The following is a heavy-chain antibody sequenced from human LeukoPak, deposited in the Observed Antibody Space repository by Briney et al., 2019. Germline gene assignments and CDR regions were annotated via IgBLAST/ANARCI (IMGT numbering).Heavy chain of an antibody. CDR1: GGSISSSSYY. D-gene: IGHD1-26*01. Sequence: SETLSLTRTVSGGSISSSSYYWGWIRQPPGKGLEWIGSIYYSGSTYYNPSLKSRVTISVDTSKNQFSLKLSSVTAADTAVYYCARHVRVGATPSYFDYWGQGTLVTVSS. CDR2: IYYSGST. V-gene: IGHV4-39*01. CDR3: ARHVRVGATPSYFDY. J-gene: IGHJ4*02.